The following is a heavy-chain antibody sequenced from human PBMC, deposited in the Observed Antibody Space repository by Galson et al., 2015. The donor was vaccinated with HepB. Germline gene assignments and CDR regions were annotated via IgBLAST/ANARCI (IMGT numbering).Heavy chain of an antibody. CDR3: ATTMGGYYYNAIDV. J-gene: IGHJ6*01. Sequence: SLRLSCAASGFTFSSYAMSWVRQAPGKGLEWVSTISGSAGGTYYADSVKGRFTISRDNSKNTLYLQMNSLRAEDTAVYYCATTMGGYYYNAIDVWGQGTTVTVSS. D-gene: IGHD1-1*01. CDR2: ISGSAGGT. CDR1: GFTFSSYA. V-gene: IGHV3-23*01.